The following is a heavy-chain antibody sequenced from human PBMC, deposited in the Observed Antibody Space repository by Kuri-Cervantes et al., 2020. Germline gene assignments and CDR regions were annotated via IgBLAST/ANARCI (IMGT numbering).Heavy chain of an antibody. CDR2: INHSGNS. CDR3: ARGRRGWYAFDI. V-gene: IGHV4-34*01. CDR1: AGSFSAYY. Sequence: SETLSLTCVVDAGSFSAYYWSWIRQPPGKGLEWIGEINHSGNSNYNPSLKSRVTISVDTSKNQFSLKLSSVTAADTAVYYCARGRRGWYAFDIWGQGKMV. J-gene: IGHJ3*02. D-gene: IGHD6-19*01.